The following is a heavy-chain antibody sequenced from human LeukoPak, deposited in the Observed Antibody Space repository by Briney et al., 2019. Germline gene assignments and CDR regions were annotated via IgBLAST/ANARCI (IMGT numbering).Heavy chain of an antibody. CDR2: IYAGSP. V-gene: IGHV3-53*01. J-gene: IGHJ4*02. Sequence: GGSLRLSCAASGFTVSSNSMSWVRQAPGKGLEWVSIIYAGSPCYADSVKGRFTISRDNSKNTLYLQMNSLRAEDTAVYYCARYISGHSLDSWGQGTLVTVSS. CDR3: ARYISGHSLDS. D-gene: IGHD3-22*01. CDR1: GFTVSSNS.